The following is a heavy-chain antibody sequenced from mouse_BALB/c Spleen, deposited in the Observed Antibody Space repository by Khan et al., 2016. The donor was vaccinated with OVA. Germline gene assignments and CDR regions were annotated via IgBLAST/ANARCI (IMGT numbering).Heavy chain of an antibody. CDR2: IYPGDDST. D-gene: IGHD1-1*01. CDR1: GYTFTDYV. CDR3: ALSGYGSLVY. J-gene: IGHJ2*01. Sequence: QIQLVQSGPELVKPGVSLKMSCKASGYTFTDYVINWVKQRPGQGLEWIGQIYPGDDSTYFNEKFKGMATLTADKSSNSAYMQLSRLTSEDSAVYFCALSGYGSLVYWGQGTTLTVSS. V-gene: IGHV1-77*01.